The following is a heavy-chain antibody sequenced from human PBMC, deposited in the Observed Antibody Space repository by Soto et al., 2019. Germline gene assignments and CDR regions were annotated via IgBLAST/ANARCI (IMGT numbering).Heavy chain of an antibody. Sequence: GASVKVSCKASVFTSSGISWVRQAPGQGLEWLGWISTHNGNTIYGQKFQGRVIMTIETSTTTVYMELRSLNSDDTAVYFCARERILGPFDAYDLWGQGTQVTV. CDR1: VFTSSG. CDR3: ARERILGPFDAYDL. CDR2: ISTHNGNT. D-gene: IGHD3-3*01. V-gene: IGHV1-18*04. J-gene: IGHJ3*01.